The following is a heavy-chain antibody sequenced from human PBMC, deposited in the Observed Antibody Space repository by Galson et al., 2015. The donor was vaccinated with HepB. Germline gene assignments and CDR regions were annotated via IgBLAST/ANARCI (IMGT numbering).Heavy chain of an antibody. Sequence: SVKVSCKASGYTFTSYAMHWVRQAPGQRLEWMGWINAGNGNTKYSQKFQGRVTITRDTSASTAYMELSSLRSEDTAVYYCARPIVVVPAAIDDAFDIWGQGTMVTVSS. CDR1: GYTFTSYA. D-gene: IGHD2-2*02. CDR3: ARPIVVVPAAIDDAFDI. J-gene: IGHJ3*02. V-gene: IGHV1-3*01. CDR2: INAGNGNT.